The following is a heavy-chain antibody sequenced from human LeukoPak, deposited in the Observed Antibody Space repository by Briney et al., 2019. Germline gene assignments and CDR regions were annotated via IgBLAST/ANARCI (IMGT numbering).Heavy chain of an antibody. J-gene: IGHJ6*02. Sequence: PGGSLRLSCAASGFTFSSYSMNWVRQAPGKGLEWVSYISSSSSTIYYADSVKGRFTISRDNAKNSLYLQMNSLRAEDTAVYYCAIGDGGYSIENPAYGMDVWGQGTTVTVSS. CDR2: ISSSSSTI. V-gene: IGHV3-48*01. CDR1: GFTFSSYS. D-gene: IGHD3-22*01. CDR3: AIGDGGYSIENPAYGMDV.